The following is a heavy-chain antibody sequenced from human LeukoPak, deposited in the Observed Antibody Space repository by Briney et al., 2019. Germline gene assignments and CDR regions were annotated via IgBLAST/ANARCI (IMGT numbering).Heavy chain of an antibody. CDR2: ISGSGGST. D-gene: IGHD4-11*01. Sequence: ETLSLTCTVSGNSISSGDNYWSWVRQAPGKGLEWVSAISGSGGSTYYADSVKGRFTISRDNSKNTLYLQMNSLRAEDTAVYYCAKEWYSKAHFDYWGQGTLVTVSS. CDR3: AKEWYSKAHFDY. V-gene: IGHV3-23*01. CDR1: GNSISSGD. J-gene: IGHJ4*02.